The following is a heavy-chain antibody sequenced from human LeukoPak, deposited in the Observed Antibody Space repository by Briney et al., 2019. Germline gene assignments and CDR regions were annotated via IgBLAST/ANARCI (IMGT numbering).Heavy chain of an antibody. J-gene: IGHJ5*02. CDR1: DYSISSGYGYY. Sequence: PSETLSLTCTVSDYSISSGYGYYWGWIRQPPGKGLEWIGNIYHSGITYYNHFNSSLKSRITISIDTSTNQFSLRLNSVPPADTAVYFCAAGTYNGAWTPWGPGTLVTVSS. V-gene: IGHV4-38-2*02. CDR3: AAGTYNGAWTP. CDR2: IYHSGIT. D-gene: IGHD1/OR15-1a*01.